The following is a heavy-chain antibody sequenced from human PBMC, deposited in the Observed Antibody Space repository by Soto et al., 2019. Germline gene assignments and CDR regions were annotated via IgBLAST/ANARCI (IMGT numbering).Heavy chain of an antibody. CDR3: ARTGERWILGYYFDY. CDR2: IYHSGST. D-gene: IGHD2-2*03. J-gene: IGHJ4*02. V-gene: IGHV4-30-2*01. CDR1: GGSISSGGYS. Sequence: SETLSLTCAVSGGSISSGGYSWSWIRQPPGKCLEWIGYIYHSGSTYYNPSLKSRVTISVDTSKNQFSLKLSSVTAADKAVYYCARTGERWILGYYFDYWGQGTLVTVSS.